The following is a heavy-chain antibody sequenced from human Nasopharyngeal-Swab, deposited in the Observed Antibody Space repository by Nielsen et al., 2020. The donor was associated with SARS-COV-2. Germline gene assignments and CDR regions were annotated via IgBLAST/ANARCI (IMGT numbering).Heavy chain of an antibody. D-gene: IGHD2-15*01. CDR3: ARDLGYIRYCSGGSCYQDY. J-gene: IGHJ4*02. CDR1: GYTFNSHY. Sequence: ASVKVSCKASGYTFNSHYMHWVRQAPGQGLEWMGRINPNSGGTNYAQKFQGRVTMTRDTSISTAYMELSRLRSDDTAVYYCARDLGYIRYCSGGSCYQDYWGQGTLVTVSS. CDR2: INPNSGGT. V-gene: IGHV1-2*06.